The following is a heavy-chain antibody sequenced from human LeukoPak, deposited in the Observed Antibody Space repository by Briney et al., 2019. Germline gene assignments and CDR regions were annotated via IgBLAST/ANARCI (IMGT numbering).Heavy chain of an antibody. CDR1: GYTFTGYY. Sequence: ASVTVSCKASGYTFTGYYMHWVRQAPGQGLEWMGWINPNSGGTNYAQKFQGRVTMTRDTSISTAYMELSRLRSDDTAVYYCARVLGSSSVYYYYYYMDVWGKGTTVTVSS. V-gene: IGHV1-2*02. D-gene: IGHD6-6*01. CDR2: INPNSGGT. J-gene: IGHJ6*03. CDR3: ARVLGSSSVYYYYYYMDV.